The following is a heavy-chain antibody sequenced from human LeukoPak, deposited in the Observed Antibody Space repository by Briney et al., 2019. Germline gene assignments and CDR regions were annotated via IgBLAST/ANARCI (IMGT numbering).Heavy chain of an antibody. CDR2: ISPSGGT. D-gene: IGHD3-16*01. Sequence: SETLSLTCAVYGGSFSGFYWSWIRQPPGKGLEWIRQISPSGGTIYNPSLESRVTISLDTSKTQFSLNVNSVTAADTAVYYCARHGGYNFAYWGQGTLVAVSS. J-gene: IGHJ4*02. CDR3: ARHGGYNFAY. CDR1: GGSFSGFY. V-gene: IGHV4-34*01.